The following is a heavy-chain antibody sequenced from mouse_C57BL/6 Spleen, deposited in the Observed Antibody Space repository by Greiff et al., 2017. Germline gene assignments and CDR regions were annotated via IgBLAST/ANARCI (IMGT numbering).Heavy chain of an antibody. CDR3: TTKTVEYYFDY. CDR1: GFNIKDDY. D-gene: IGHD1-1*01. V-gene: IGHV14-4*01. Sequence: EVQLQQSGAELVRPGASVKLSCTASGFNIKDDYMHWVKQRPEQGLEWIGWIDPENGDTEYASKFQGKATITADTSSNTAYLQLSSLTSEDTAVYYCTTKTVEYYFDYWGQGTTLTVSS. J-gene: IGHJ2*01. CDR2: IDPENGDT.